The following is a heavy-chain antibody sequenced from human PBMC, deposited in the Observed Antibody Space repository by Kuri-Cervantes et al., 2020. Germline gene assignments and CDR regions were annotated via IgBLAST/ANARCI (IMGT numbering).Heavy chain of an antibody. D-gene: IGHD2-8*01. V-gene: IGHV3-48*02. J-gene: IGHJ4*02. CDR3: ARAGADCTNGVCDIGLAKTSYTSDY. CDR2: ISSSSSSI. CDR1: GFTFSSYG. Sequence: GGSLRLSCAASGFTFSSYGIHWVRQAPGKGLEWVSYISSSSSSIYYADSVKGRFTISRDNAKSSLYLQMNSLRDDDTAVYYCARAGADCTNGVCDIGLAKTSYTSDYWGQGTLVTVSS.